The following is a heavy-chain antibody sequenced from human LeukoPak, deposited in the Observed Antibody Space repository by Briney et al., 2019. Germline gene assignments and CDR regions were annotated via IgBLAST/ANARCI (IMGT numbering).Heavy chain of an antibody. CDR3: ARVGNWNYALVNYYFDY. V-gene: IGHV4-34*01. CDR2: INHSGST. CDR1: GGSFSGYY. Sequence: SETLSLTCAVYGGSFSGYYWSWIRQPPGKGLEWIGEINHSGSTNYNPSLKSRVTISVDTSKNQFSLKLTSVTAADTAVYYCARVGNWNYALVNYYFDYWGQGTLVTVSS. J-gene: IGHJ4*02. D-gene: IGHD1-20*01.